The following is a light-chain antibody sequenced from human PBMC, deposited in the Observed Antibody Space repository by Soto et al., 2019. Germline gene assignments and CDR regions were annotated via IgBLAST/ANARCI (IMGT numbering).Light chain of an antibody. CDR1: QTISSNY. Sequence: EIVLTQSPGTLSLSPGERATLSCRASQTISSNYLAWYQQKPGQAPRLLIHGASTRAIGIPDRFSGSGSGADFILTISRLEPEDFAVYYCQQYDSSPRTFGQGTKVDI. CDR2: GAS. CDR3: QQYDSSPRT. V-gene: IGKV3-20*01. J-gene: IGKJ1*01.